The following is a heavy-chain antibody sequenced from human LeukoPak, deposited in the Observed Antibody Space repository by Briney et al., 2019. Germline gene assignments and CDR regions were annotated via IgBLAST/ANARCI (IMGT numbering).Heavy chain of an antibody. Sequence: PSQTLSLTCAVSGGSISSGGYSWSWIRQPPGKGLEWIGSIYHSGSTYYNPSLKSRVTISVDTSKNQFSLKLSSVTAADTAVYYCARDRGEIDGYFDYWGQGTLVTVSS. V-gene: IGHV4-30-2*03. CDR1: GGSISSGGYS. CDR3: ARDRGEIDGYFDY. J-gene: IGHJ4*02. CDR2: IYHSGST. D-gene: IGHD3-10*01.